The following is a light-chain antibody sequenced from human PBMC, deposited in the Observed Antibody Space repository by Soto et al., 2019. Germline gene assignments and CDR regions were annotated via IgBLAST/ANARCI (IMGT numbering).Light chain of an antibody. CDR1: IGAVTSGHY. CDR3: SRFYSGVVI. J-gene: IGLJ2*01. V-gene: IGLV7-46*01. Sequence: QAVVTQEPSLTGSPGGTVTLTCGSSIGAVTSGHYPYWFQQKPGQAPRTLIYNTNNKHSWTPARFSGSLLGGNAALTLSGAQPEDEAEYYCSRFYSGVVIFGGGTKVTVL. CDR2: NTN.